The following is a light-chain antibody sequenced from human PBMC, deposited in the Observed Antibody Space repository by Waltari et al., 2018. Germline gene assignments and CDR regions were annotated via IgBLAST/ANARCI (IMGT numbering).Light chain of an antibody. CDR1: SSNIGNNY. CDR2: EDS. Sequence: QSVLTQPPSVSAAPGQRVTISCSGGSSNIGNNYVSWYRQFPGTAPKLLIYEDSERPPGIPGRFSGSKSGTSATLDSTGLQAGDEADYYCGTWDSSLSGAVFGGGTHLTVL. J-gene: IGLJ7*01. V-gene: IGLV1-51*02. CDR3: GTWDSSLSGAV.